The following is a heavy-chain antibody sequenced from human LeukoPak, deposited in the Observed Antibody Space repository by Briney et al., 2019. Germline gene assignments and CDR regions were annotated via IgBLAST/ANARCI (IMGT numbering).Heavy chain of an antibody. CDR2: FSLGETT. V-gene: IGHV4-59*08. CDR3: ARWDELDWAFGT. Sequence: PSETLSLTCSVSGASITTYSWNWLRQSPGKGLEWIGYFSLGETTSYTSSLKSRVTISRDTSKNQVSLKLTSVTAADTAVYYCARWDELDWAFGTWGSGTLVTVSS. CDR1: GASITTYS. J-gene: IGHJ5*02. D-gene: IGHD2-21*01.